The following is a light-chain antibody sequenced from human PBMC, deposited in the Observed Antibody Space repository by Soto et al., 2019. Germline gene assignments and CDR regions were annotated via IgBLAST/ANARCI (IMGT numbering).Light chain of an antibody. J-gene: IGLJ1*01. CDR1: TNDVGGYNY. CDR3: NSYTSSTSLPYV. CDR2: EVT. V-gene: IGLV2-14*01. Sequence: QSALTQPASVSGSPGQSITISCTGTTNDVGGYNYVSWYQQHPGKAPKLLIFEVTSRPSGVSHRFSGSKSGNTASLTISALQAKDEADYFCNSYTSSTSLPYVFGTGTKLTVL.